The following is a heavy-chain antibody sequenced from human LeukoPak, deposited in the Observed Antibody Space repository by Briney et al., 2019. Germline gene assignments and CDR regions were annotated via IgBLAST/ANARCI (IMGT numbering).Heavy chain of an antibody. V-gene: IGHV3-30*03. Sequence: GRSLRLSCAASGFTFSSYGMHWVRQAPGKGLEWVAVISYDGSNKYYADSVKGRFTISRDNSKNTLYLQMNSLRAGDTAVYYCARDPGGSGKGMDVWGQGTTVTVSS. CDR1: GFTFSSYG. CDR2: ISYDGSNK. J-gene: IGHJ6*02. CDR3: ARDPGGSGKGMDV. D-gene: IGHD3-10*01.